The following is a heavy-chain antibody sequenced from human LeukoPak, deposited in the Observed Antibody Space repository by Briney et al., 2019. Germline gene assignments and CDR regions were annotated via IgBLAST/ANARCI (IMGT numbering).Heavy chain of an antibody. CDR3: ARGGQLPDWFDP. D-gene: IGHD6-6*01. J-gene: IGHJ5*02. Sequence: ASVKVSCKASGGTFSSYAISWVRQAPGQGLEWMGGIIPIFGTANYAQKFQGRVTITTDESTSTAYMELSSLRSEDTAVYYCARGGQLPDWFDPWGQGTLVTVSS. CDR2: IIPIFGTA. CDR1: GGTFSSYA. V-gene: IGHV1-69*05.